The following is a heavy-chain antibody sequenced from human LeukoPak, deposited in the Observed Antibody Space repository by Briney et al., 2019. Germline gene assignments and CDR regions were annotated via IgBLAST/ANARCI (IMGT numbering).Heavy chain of an antibody. CDR3: TRIGYSSSWSGDY. J-gene: IGHJ4*02. D-gene: IGHD6-13*01. V-gene: IGHV3-30*01. Sequence: DSVKGRFSISRDNSKNTLYLRMNSPRAEDTAMYYCTRIGYSSSWSGDYWGQGTLVTVSS.